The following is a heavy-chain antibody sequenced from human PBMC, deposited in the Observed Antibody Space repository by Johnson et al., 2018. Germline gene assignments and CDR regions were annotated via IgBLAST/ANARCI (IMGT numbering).Heavy chain of an antibody. CDR3: APVIAVPGTLDFQH. D-gene: IGHD6-19*01. CDR1: GFTFRSFG. V-gene: IGHV3-30*03. CDR2: ISYDGSNK. J-gene: IGHJ1*01. Sequence: QLVESGGGVVQPGRSLRLSCVVSGFTFRSFGMNWVRQAPGKGLEWVAVISYDGSNKYYADSVKGRFTISRDNSKNTLYLQMNSRRAEDTAVNYCAPVIAVPGTLDFQHWGQGTLVIVSS.